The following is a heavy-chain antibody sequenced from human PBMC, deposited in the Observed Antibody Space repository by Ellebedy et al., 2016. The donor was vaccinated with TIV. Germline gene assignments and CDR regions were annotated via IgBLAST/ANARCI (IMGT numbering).Heavy chain of an antibody. Sequence: AASVKVSCKASGYTFTSYGISWVRQAPGQGLEWMGWISAYNGNTNYAQKLQGRVTMTTDTSTSTAYMELRSLRSDDTAVYYCAREGGDGYNYGPFDYWGQGTLVTVSS. CDR2: ISAYNGNT. J-gene: IGHJ4*02. CDR3: AREGGDGYNYGPFDY. D-gene: IGHD5-24*01. CDR1: GYTFTSYG. V-gene: IGHV1-18*01.